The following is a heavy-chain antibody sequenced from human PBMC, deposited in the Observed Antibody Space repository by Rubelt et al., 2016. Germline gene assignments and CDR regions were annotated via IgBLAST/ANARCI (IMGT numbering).Heavy chain of an antibody. D-gene: IGHD3-3*01. V-gene: IGHV4-4*06. CDR3: AKTWSYYYGMDV. CDR2: SGST. Sequence: SGSTKYNPSLKSRVTMSVDTSKNQFSLKLSSVTAADTAVYYCAKTWSYYYGMDVWGQGTTVTVSS. J-gene: IGHJ6*02.